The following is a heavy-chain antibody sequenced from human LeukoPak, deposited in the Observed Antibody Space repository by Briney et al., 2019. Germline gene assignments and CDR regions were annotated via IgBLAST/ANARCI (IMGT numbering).Heavy chain of an antibody. CDR1: GGSISSGGYY. Sequence: PSETLSLTCTVSGGSISSGGYYWSWIRQPPGKGLEWIGYIYHSGSTYYNPSLKSRVTISVDRSKNQFSLKLSSVAAADTAVYYCAVNPLGWSVTYYMDVWGKGTTVTVSS. CDR3: AVNPLGWSVTYYMDV. CDR2: IYHSGST. V-gene: IGHV4-30-2*01. J-gene: IGHJ6*03. D-gene: IGHD3-3*01.